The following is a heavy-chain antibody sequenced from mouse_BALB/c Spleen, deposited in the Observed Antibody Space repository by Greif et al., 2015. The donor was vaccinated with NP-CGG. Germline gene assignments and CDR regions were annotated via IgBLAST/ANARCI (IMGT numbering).Heavy chain of an antibody. CDR3: ARKGLTGAFDY. D-gene: IGHD4-1*01. CDR2: INPSTGYT. Sequence: VQLQQSGAELAKPGASVKMSCKASGYTFTSYWMHWVKQRPGQGLEWIGYINPSTGYTEHNQKFKDKTTLTADKSSSTAYMQLSSLTSEDSAVYYCARKGLTGAFDYWGQGTTLTVSS. V-gene: IGHV1-7*01. CDR1: GYTFTSYW. J-gene: IGHJ2*01.